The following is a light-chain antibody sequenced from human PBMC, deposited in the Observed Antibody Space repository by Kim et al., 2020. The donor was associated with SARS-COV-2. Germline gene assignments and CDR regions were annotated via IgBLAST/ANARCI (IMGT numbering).Light chain of an antibody. V-gene: IGKV3-11*01. CDR1: QYIDTY. CDR2: DTT. Sequence: PGDRVTLPGRARQYIDTYLAWYQQRPGQAPRLLVYDTTTRATSVPDRFRGRESGTDFTLTISSLEPEHFSSYYCQLRNSWLSAVTFGGGTKVDIK. CDR3: QLRNSWLSAVT. J-gene: IGKJ4*01.